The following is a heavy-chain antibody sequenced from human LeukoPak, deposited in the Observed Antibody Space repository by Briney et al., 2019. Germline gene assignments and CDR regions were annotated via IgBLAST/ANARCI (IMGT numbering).Heavy chain of an antibody. Sequence: GGSLRLSCAASGFTFSSYAMSGVRQAPGKGREGVSAIMGSGGSTYYADSVKGRFTISRDNSKNTLYLQMNSLRAEDTAVYYCAKVLRRTLLWFGESRFDYWGQGTLVTVSS. J-gene: IGHJ4*02. CDR2: IMGSGGST. D-gene: IGHD3-10*01. CDR3: AKVLRRTLLWFGESRFDY. V-gene: IGHV3-23*01. CDR1: GFTFSSYA.